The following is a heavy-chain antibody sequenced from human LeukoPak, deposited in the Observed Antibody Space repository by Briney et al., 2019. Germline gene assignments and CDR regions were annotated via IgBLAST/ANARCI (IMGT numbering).Heavy chain of an antibody. CDR3: ANYGDYVSFDY. V-gene: IGHV3-74*01. CDR1: GITFSDYW. D-gene: IGHD4-17*01. CDR2: IDQYGTYT. Sequence: GGSLRLSCATSGITFSDYWMHWVRQAPGKGLVWVSHIDQYGTYTTYADSVKGRFAISRDNAKNTVYLHLSSLRAEDTAVYYCANYGDYVSFDYWGQGTLVTVSS. J-gene: IGHJ4*02.